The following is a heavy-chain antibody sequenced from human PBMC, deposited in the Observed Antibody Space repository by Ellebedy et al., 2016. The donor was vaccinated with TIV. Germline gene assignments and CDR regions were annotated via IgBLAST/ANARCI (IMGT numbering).Heavy chain of an antibody. CDR3: ARDRVVRGVIITFRWFDP. CDR1: GFTFSSYS. D-gene: IGHD3-10*01. J-gene: IGHJ5*02. CDR2: ISSSSSTI. Sequence: GGSLRLXXAASGFTFSSYSMNWVRQAPGKGLEWVSYISSSSSTIYYADSVKGRFTISRDNAKNSLYLQMNSLRDEDTTVYYCARDRVVRGVIITFRWFDPWGQGTLVTVPS. V-gene: IGHV3-48*02.